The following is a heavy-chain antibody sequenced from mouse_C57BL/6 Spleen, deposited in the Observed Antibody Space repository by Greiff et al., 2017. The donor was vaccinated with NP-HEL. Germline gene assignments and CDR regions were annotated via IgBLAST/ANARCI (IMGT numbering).Heavy chain of an antibody. CDR2: IYPGSGST. CDR1: GYTFTSYW. J-gene: IGHJ2*01. CDR3: AREGNYYGSSYDFDY. Sequence: VQLQQPGAELVKPGASVKMSCKASGYTFTSYWITWVKQRPGQGLEWIGDIYPGSGSTNYNEKFKSKATLTVDTSSSTAYMQLSSLTSEDSAVYYCAREGNYYGSSYDFDYRGQGTTLTVSS. D-gene: IGHD1-1*01. V-gene: IGHV1-55*01.